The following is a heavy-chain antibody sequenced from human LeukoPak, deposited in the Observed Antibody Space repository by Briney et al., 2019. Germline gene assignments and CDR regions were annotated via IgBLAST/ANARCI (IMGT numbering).Heavy chain of an antibody. CDR1: GFTFSDYY. CDR2: IYYSGST. V-gene: IGHV4-59*01. D-gene: IGHD1-26*01. Sequence: GSLRLSCAASGFTFSDYYWSWIRQPPGKGLEWIGYIYYSGSTSYNPSLKSRVTISVDTSKNQFSLKLSSVTAADTAVYYCARGYSGSYGRFDYWGQGTLVTVSS. CDR3: ARGYSGSYGRFDY. J-gene: IGHJ4*02.